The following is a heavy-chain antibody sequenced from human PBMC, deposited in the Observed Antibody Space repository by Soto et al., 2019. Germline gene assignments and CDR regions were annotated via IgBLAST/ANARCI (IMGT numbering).Heavy chain of an antibody. V-gene: IGHV1-3*01. Sequence: QVHLVQSGAEVKKPGASVKVSCRTSGYTFTNNVIHWVRQAPGQRLEWIGWVNAGNDNTKWSREFQGRLTLTKDTSATTAYMKLSSLTPEDTAIYFCAREVPYGYSRFDYWGQGTLVTVSS. D-gene: IGHD5-18*01. CDR1: GYTFTNNV. CDR2: VNAGNDNT. CDR3: AREVPYGYSRFDY. J-gene: IGHJ4*02.